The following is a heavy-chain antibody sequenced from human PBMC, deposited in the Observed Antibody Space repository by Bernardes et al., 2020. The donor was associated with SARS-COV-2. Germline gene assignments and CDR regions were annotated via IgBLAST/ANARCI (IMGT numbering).Heavy chain of an antibody. J-gene: IGHJ4*02. Sequence: ASVKVSCKASGYTFTNSAIHWVRQAPGQRLEWMGWINADHGNTKYSQKFQGRVTITRDTSASTAYMELSSLRSEDTAVYYCARIAAADFDYWGQGTLVTVSS. CDR2: INADHGNT. CDR1: GYTFTNSA. D-gene: IGHD6-13*01. CDR3: ARIAAADFDY. V-gene: IGHV1-3*01.